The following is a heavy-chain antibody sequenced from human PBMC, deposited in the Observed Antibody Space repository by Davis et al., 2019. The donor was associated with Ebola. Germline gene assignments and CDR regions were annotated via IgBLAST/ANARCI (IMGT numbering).Heavy chain of an antibody. D-gene: IGHD3-10*01. J-gene: IGHJ6*02. CDR1: GYTFTSYG. Sequence: AASVKVSCKASGYTFTSYGISWVRQAPGQGLEWMGWISAYNGNTNYAQKLQGRVTMTTDTSTSTAYMELRSLRSDDTAVYYCARERGDPSYYYYGMDVWGQGTTVTVSS. V-gene: IGHV1-18*01. CDR3: ARERGDPSYYYYGMDV. CDR2: ISAYNGNT.